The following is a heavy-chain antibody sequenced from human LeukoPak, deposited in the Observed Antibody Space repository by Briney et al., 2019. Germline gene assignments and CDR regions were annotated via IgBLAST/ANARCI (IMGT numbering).Heavy chain of an antibody. J-gene: IGHJ4*02. D-gene: IGHD3-16*01. CDR3: ARDWAHRSFDF. CDR1: GYPFTTFS. CDR2: INPGIFTT. V-gene: IGHV1-46*01. Sequence: ASVRLSCTASGYPFTTFSLHWVRQAPGQGPEWMAIINPGIFTTTYAQKLQDRVTVTSDTSTATVYMELRSLRLEDTAVYFCARDWAHRSFDFWGQGTLVTVSS.